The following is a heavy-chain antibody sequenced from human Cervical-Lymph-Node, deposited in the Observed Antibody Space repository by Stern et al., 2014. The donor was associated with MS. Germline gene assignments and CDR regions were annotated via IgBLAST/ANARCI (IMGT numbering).Heavy chain of an antibody. J-gene: IGHJ4*02. Sequence: QVQLVQSGAEVKKPGSSVKVSCKASGGTFSSYAISWVRQAPGQGLEWMGGIIPIFGTANYAQKFQGRVTITADESTSTAYMELSSLRSEDTAVYYCARDFQSSPHGSGSYRTRSGNDFDYWGQGTLVTVSS. V-gene: IGHV1-69*01. CDR1: GGTFSSYA. CDR2: IIPIFGTA. D-gene: IGHD3-10*01. CDR3: ARDFQSSPHGSGSYRTRSGNDFDY.